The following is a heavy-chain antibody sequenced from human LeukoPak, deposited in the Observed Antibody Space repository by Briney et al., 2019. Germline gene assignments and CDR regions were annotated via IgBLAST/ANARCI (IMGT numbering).Heavy chain of an antibody. CDR3: ARGGIAARPSDS. V-gene: IGHV3-66*01. J-gene: IGHJ4*02. D-gene: IGHD6-6*01. Sequence: GGSLRLSCAASGFTVSSDYITWVRQAPGKGPEWVSVVYSGGETYYAESVKGRFTVSRDNSKNTVYLQMNSLRAEDTAVYFCARGGIAARPSDSWGQGTLVTVSS. CDR2: VYSGGET. CDR1: GFTVSSDY.